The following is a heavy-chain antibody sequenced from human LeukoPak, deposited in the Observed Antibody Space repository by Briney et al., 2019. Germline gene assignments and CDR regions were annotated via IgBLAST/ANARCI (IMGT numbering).Heavy chain of an antibody. CDR3: ARYQVFGWQWLVHWFDP. D-gene: IGHD6-19*01. J-gene: IGHJ5*02. Sequence: ASVKVSCKASGYTFTSYGISWVRQAPGQGLEWMGWISAYNGNTNYAQKLQGRVTSTKDTSTSTAYMELRRLRSDDTAVYYCARYQVFGWQWLVHWFDPWGQGTLVTVSS. CDR1: GYTFTSYG. CDR2: ISAYNGNT. V-gene: IGHV1-18*01.